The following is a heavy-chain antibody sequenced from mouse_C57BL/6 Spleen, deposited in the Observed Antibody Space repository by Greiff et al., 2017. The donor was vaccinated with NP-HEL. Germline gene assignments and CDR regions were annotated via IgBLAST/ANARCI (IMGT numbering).Heavy chain of an antibody. V-gene: IGHV1-42*01. CDR1: GYSFTGYY. J-gene: IGHJ4*01. CDR2: INPSTGGT. D-gene: IGHD1-1*01. Sequence: VQLKQSGPELVKPGASVKISCKASGYSFTGYYMNWVKQSPEKSLEWIGEINPSTGGTTYNQKFKAKATLTVDKSSSTAYMQLKSLTSEDSAVYYCARRGLYGSTFYAMDYWGQGTSVTVSS. CDR3: ARRGLYGSTFYAMDY.